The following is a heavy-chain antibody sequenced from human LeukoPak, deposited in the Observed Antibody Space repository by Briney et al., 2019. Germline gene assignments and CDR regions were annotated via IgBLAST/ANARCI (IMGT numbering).Heavy chain of an antibody. CDR2: IWYDGSNK. Sequence: GGSLRLSCAASGFTFSSYGMHWVRQAPGMGLEWVAVIWYDGSNKYYADSVKGRFTISRDNSKNTLYLQMNSLRAEDTAVYYCARGVVPAAPAGFDYWGQGTLVTVSS. J-gene: IGHJ4*02. CDR3: ARGVVPAAPAGFDY. CDR1: GFTFSSYG. D-gene: IGHD2-2*01. V-gene: IGHV3-33*01.